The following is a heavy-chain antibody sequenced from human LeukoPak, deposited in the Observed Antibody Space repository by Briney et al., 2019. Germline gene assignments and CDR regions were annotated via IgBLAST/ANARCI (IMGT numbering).Heavy chain of an antibody. CDR3: ARAVGYSGYDSYYYYGMDV. CDR2: IIPILGIA. CDR1: GGTFSSYA. J-gene: IGHJ6*02. V-gene: IGHV1-69*04. D-gene: IGHD5-12*01. Sequence: ASVKVSCKASGGTFSSYAISWVRQAPGQGLEWMGRIIPILGIANYAQKFQGRVTITADKSTSTAYMELSSLRSEDTAVYYCARAVGYSGYDSYYYYGMDVWGQGTTVTVSS.